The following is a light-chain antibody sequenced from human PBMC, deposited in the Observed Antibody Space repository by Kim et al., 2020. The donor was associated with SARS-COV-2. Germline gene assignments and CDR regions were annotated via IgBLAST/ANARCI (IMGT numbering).Light chain of an antibody. CDR2: SAS. CDR1: QTVRSIY. J-gene: IGKJ1*01. CDR3: QQYGSSPRT. V-gene: IGKV3-20*01. Sequence: SPGETATLSCRASQTVRSIYLAWYQQRPGQAPRLLIYSASTRATGIPDRFSGRGSGTDFTLTISSLEPEDFAVYYCQQYGSSPRTFGQGTKVDIK.